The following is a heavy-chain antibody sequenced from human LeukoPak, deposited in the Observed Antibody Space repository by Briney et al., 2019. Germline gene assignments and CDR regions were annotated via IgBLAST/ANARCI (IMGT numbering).Heavy chain of an antibody. Sequence: GESLKISCKGSGYSFTSYWIVWVRQMPGKGLEWMGIIYPGDSDTRYNPSFQGQVTISADKSIKTAYLQWSSLKASDTAIYYCARRGGGSTGGFYFDYWARDPWSPSPQ. CDR2: IYPGDSDT. V-gene: IGHV5-51*01. D-gene: IGHD1-1*01. CDR1: GYSFTSYW. J-gene: IGHJ4*02. CDR3: ARRGGGSTGGFYFDY.